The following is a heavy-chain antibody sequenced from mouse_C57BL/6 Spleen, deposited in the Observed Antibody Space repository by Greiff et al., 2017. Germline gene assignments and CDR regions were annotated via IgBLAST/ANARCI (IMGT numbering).Heavy chain of an antibody. CDR1: GFTFSDYY. V-gene: IGHV5-16*01. Sequence: DVKLVESEGGLVQPGSSMKLSCTASGFTFSDYYMAWVRQVPEKGLEWVANINYDGSSTYYLDSLKSRFIISRDNAKNILYLQMSSLKSEDTATYYCARYLGGYYAMDYWGQGTSVTVSS. CDR3: ARYLGGYYAMDY. D-gene: IGHD3-1*01. CDR2: INYDGSST. J-gene: IGHJ4*01.